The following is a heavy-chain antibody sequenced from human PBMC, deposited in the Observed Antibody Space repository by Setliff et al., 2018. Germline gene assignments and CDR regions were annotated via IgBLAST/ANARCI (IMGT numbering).Heavy chain of an antibody. D-gene: IGHD5-18*01. Sequence: PSETLSLTCTVSGYSISSGYYWGWIRQPPGKGLEWIGSIYHSGSTYYNPSLKSRVTISVDTSKNQLSLKLSSVTAADTAVYYCAREGAYSYGLGDAFDIWGQGTMVTVSS. CDR3: AREGAYSYGLGDAFDI. V-gene: IGHV4-38-2*02. CDR1: GYSISSGYY. J-gene: IGHJ3*02. CDR2: IYHSGST.